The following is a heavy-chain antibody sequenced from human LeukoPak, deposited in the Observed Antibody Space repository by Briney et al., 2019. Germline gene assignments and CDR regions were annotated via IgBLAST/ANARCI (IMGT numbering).Heavy chain of an antibody. CDR2: ISGSGGST. J-gene: IGHJ5*02. V-gene: IGHV3-23*01. CDR3: ARDSSGYRGWFDP. Sequence: GGSLRLSCAASGFTFSSYAMSWVRQAPGKGLEWVSAISGSGGSTYYADSVKGRFTISRDNAKKSLYLQVNSLRAEDTAVYYCARDSSGYRGWFDPWGQGTLVTVSS. D-gene: IGHD3-22*01. CDR1: GFTFSSYA.